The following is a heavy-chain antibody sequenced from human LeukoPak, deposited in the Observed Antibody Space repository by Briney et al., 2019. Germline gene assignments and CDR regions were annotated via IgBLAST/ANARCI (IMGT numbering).Heavy chain of an antibody. Sequence: TSETLSLTCTVSGGSISSYYWSWIRQPAGKGLEWIGRIYTSGSTNYNPSLKSRVTMSVDTSKNQFSLKLSSVTAADTAVYFCARVTGSSWYYSYYMDVWGKGTTVTVSS. D-gene: IGHD6-13*01. CDR1: GGSISSYY. CDR2: IYTSGST. CDR3: ARVTGSSWYYSYYMDV. J-gene: IGHJ6*03. V-gene: IGHV4-4*07.